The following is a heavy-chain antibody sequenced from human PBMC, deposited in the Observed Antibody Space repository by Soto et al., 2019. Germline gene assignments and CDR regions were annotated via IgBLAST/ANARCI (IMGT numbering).Heavy chain of an antibody. D-gene: IGHD5-18*01. CDR1: GYPFIGYY. Sequence: ASVKVSCKASGYPFIGYYIHWVRQAPGQGLEWMGWIDPNSGGTNYAQKFQGRVTMTRDTSISTAYMELSRLRSDDTAVYYCASVYVDTTMFTRDYWGQGTLVTVSS. V-gene: IGHV1-2*02. J-gene: IGHJ4*02. CDR3: ASVYVDTTMFTRDY. CDR2: IDPNSGGT.